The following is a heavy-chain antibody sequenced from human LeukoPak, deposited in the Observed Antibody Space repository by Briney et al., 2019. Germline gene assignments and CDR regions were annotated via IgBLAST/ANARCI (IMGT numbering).Heavy chain of an antibody. CDR2: INSVGNYR. J-gene: IGHJ4*02. D-gene: IGHD6-19*01. CDR3: ARDRMAGPPADY. CDR1: GFTFSLYS. Sequence: GGSLRLSCAASGFTFSLYSMNWVRQAPGKGLEWVASINSVGNYRVEADSVKGRFTISRDNAKNSLYLQMNSLRAEDTAVYYCARDRMAGPPADYWGQGTLVTVSS. V-gene: IGHV3-21*01.